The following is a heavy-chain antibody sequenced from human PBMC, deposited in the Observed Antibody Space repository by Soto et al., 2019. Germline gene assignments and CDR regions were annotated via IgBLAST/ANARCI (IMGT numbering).Heavy chain of an antibody. D-gene: IGHD6-6*01. CDR1: GYTFTSYG. V-gene: IGHV1-18*01. Sequence: QVQLVQSGAEVKKPGASVKVSCKASGYTFTSYGISWVRQAPGQGLEWMGWISAYNGNTNYAQKLQGXFXLXTXXFMSTAHMERMSLRSADPAVYSCPRAWPAARPFASWGQGTPVTVSS. J-gene: IGHJ4*02. CDR2: ISAYNGNT. CDR3: PRAWPAARPFAS.